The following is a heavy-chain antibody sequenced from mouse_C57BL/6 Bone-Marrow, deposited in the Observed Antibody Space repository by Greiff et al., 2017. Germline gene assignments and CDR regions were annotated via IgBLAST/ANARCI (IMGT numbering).Heavy chain of an antibody. J-gene: IGHJ2*01. V-gene: IGHV5-12*01. CDR2: ISNGGGST. CDR3: ARHGRNYFDY. CDR1: GFTFSDYY. Sequence: EVKLMESGGGLVQPGGSLKLSCAASGFTFSDYYMYWVRQTPEKRLEWVAYISNGGGSTYYPDTVKGRFTISRDNAKNTLYLQMSRLKSEDTAMYYCARHGRNYFDYWGQGTTLTVSS.